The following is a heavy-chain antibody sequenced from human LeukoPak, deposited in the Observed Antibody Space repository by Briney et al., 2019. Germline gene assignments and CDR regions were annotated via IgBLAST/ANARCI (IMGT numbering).Heavy chain of an antibody. CDR3: ARDQEGFDC. J-gene: IGHJ4*02. CDR2: IYPRDGST. Sequence: GASVKVSCKVSGYSFTSNYIHWVRQAPGQGLEWMGMIYPRDGSTSYAQRFQDRVTVTRDTSTSTVHMELSGLRSEDTAVYYCARDQEGFDCWGQGTLVTVSS. V-gene: IGHV1-46*01. CDR1: GYSFTSNY.